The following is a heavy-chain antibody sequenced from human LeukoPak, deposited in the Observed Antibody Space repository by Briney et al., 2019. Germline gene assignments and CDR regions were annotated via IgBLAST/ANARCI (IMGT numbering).Heavy chain of an antibody. CDR1: GYTFTSYA. Sequence: ASVKVSCKASGYTFTSYAMHWVRQAPGQRLEWMGCINAGNGNTKYSQEFQGRVTITRDTSASTAYMELSSLRSEDMAVYYCARTPSQYDFWSGPNEFRFDPWGQGTLVTVSS. CDR2: INAGNGNT. J-gene: IGHJ5*02. CDR3: ARTPSQYDFWSGPNEFRFDP. V-gene: IGHV1-3*03. D-gene: IGHD3-3*01.